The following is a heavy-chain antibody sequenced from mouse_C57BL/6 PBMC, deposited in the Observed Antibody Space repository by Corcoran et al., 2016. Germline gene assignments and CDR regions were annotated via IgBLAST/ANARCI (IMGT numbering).Heavy chain of an antibody. J-gene: IGHJ4*01. CDR2: IYPRDGST. Sequence: QVQLQQSGPELVKPGASVKLSCKASGYTFTSYDINWVKQRPGQGLEWIGWIYPRDGSTKYNEKFKGKATLTVDTSSSTAYMELHSLTSEDSAVYFCARDRGNYGGAMDYWGQGTSVTVSS. D-gene: IGHD2-1*01. V-gene: IGHV1-85*01. CDR1: GYTFTSYD. CDR3: ARDRGNYGGAMDY.